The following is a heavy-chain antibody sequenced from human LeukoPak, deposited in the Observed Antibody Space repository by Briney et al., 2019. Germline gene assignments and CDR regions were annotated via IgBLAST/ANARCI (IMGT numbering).Heavy chain of an antibody. V-gene: IGHV1-69*04. CDR2: IIPILGIA. CDR3: ARDLFEGSPAGIAARYLDY. CDR1: GGTFSSYA. Sequence: ASVKVSCKASGGTFSSYAISWVRQAPGQGLEWMGRIIPILGIANYAQKFQGRVTITADKSTSTAYMELSSLRSEDTAVYYCARDLFEGSPAGIAARYLDYWGQGTLVTVSS. D-gene: IGHD6-6*01. J-gene: IGHJ4*02.